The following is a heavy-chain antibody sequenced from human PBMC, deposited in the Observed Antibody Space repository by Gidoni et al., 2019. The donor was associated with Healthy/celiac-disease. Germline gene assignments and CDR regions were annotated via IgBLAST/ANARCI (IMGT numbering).Heavy chain of an antibody. J-gene: IGHJ4*02. CDR1: GVTFSSYA. CDR3: ASSSGYSSGWVPFFDY. V-gene: IGHV1-69*01. Sequence: QVQLVQSGAEVTKPGSSVKVSCKASGVTFSSYAISWVRQAPGQGLEWMGGIIPIFGTANYAQKFQGRVTITADESTSTAYMELSSLRSEDTAVYYCASSSGYSSGWVPFFDYWGQGTLVTVSS. D-gene: IGHD6-19*01. CDR2: IIPIFGTA.